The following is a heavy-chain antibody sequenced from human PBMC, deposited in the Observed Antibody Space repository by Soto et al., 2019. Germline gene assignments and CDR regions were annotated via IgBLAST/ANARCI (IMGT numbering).Heavy chain of an antibody. D-gene: IGHD3-10*01. CDR1: GGAFSTSE. CDR2: IIPIFGAP. V-gene: IGHV1-69*01. Sequence: QVQLVQSGAEVKKPGSSIRVSCEASGGAFSTSEIGWVRQAPGQGLEYMGGIIPIFGAPNYAQKFRQRVSITADESTGTAFLELSSLRPEDTATYFCARESRSNWAHDAFDVWGPGTTIIVSS. CDR3: ARESRSNWAHDAFDV. J-gene: IGHJ3*01.